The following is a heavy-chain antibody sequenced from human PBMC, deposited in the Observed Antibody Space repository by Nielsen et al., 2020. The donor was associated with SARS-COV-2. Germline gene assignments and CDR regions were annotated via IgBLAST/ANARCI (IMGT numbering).Heavy chain of an antibody. Sequence: WIRQPPGKGLEWVAVIWYDGSNKYYADSVKGRFTISRDNSKNTLYLQMNSLRAEDTAVYYCARQGSIVGATWGSYYFDYWGQGTLVTVSS. J-gene: IGHJ4*02. V-gene: IGHV3-33*01. CDR3: ARQGSIVGATWGSYYFDY. CDR2: IWYDGSNK. D-gene: IGHD1-26*01.